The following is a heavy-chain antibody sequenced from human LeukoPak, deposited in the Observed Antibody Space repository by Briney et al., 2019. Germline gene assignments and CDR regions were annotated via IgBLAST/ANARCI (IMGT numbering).Heavy chain of an antibody. V-gene: IGHV3-66*01. CDR3: ASCPEHYGVFRRNYFDY. J-gene: IGHJ4*02. CDR1: GFTVSSKY. Sequence: SGGSLRLSCAASGFTVSSKYMSWVRQAPGKGLEWVSVIYSGGSTYYADSVKGRFTISRDNSKNTLYLQVNSLRAEDTAVYYCASCPEHYGVFRRNYFDYWGQGTLVTVSS. D-gene: IGHD4-17*01. CDR2: IYSGGST.